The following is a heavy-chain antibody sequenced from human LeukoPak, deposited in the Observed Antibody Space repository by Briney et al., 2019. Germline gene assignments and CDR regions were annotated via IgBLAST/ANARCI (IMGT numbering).Heavy chain of an antibody. J-gene: IGHJ4*02. V-gene: IGHV3-23*01. Sequence: PGGSLRLSCAASGFTFNSYAMGCVRQAPGKGLEWVSAISGSGGSTYYADSVKGRFTISRDNSKNTLYLQMNSLRAEDTAVYYCAKRYSGYDDYWGQGTLVTVSS. CDR3: AKRYSGYDDY. CDR2: ISGSGGST. CDR1: GFTFNSYA. D-gene: IGHD5-12*01.